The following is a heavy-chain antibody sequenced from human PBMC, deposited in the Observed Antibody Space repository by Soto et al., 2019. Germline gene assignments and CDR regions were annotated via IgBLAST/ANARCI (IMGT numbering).Heavy chain of an antibody. CDR1: GGSFSGYY. CDR2: INHSGST. CDR3: ARGGSGSYYRPRPYYFDY. Sequence: SETLSLTCAVYGGSFSGYYWSWIRQPPGKGLEWIGEINHSGSTNYNPSLKSRVTISVDTSKNQFSLKLSSVTAADTAVYYCARGGSGSYYRPRPYYFDYWGQGTLVTVSS. V-gene: IGHV4-34*01. D-gene: IGHD3-10*01. J-gene: IGHJ4*02.